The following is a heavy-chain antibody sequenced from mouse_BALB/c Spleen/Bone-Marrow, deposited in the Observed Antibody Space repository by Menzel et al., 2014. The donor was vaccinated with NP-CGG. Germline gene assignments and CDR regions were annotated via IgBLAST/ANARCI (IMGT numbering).Heavy chain of an antibody. D-gene: IGHD1-1*01. CDR3: ARPILHYGSLDY. J-gene: IGHJ2*01. CDR2: IASGGSYT. CDR1: GFTFSSYA. Sequence: EVMLVESGGGLVKPGGSLKLSCAASGFTFSSYAMSWVRQTPEKRLEWVATIASGGSYTYYPDSMKGRFTISRDNAKNTLYLQMSSLRSEDTAMYYCARPILHYGSLDYWGQGTTLTVSS. V-gene: IGHV5-9-1*01.